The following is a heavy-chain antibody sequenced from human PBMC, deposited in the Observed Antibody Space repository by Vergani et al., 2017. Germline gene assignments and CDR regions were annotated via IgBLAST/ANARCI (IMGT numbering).Heavy chain of an antibody. CDR2: ISYAGTQK. Sequence: QVHVVESGGGVVQPGRSLRLSCVVSGFTSSYYGMHWVRQAPGKGVEWVAVISYAGTQKYYADSVKGRFTISRDNSESTLYLQMNSLRTEDTAVYYCATKSCGTPGCQIGYFREWGQGTLVTVSS. V-gene: IGHV3-30*03. J-gene: IGHJ1*01. D-gene: IGHD1-1*01. CDR3: ATKSCGTPGCQIGYFRE. CDR1: GFTSSYYG.